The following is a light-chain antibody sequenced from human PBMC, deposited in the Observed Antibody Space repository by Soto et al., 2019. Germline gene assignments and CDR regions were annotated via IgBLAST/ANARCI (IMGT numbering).Light chain of an antibody. J-gene: IGLJ2*01. V-gene: IGLV2-11*01. CDR3: CSYAGTYTLI. Sequence: QSALTQPRSVSGSPGQSVTISFTGTSSDVGGYNYVSWYQQHPGKAPKFMIYDVSKRPSGVPVRFSGSKSGNTASLTISGLQAEDEADYYCCSYAGTYTLIFGGGTKLTVL. CDR1: SSDVGGYNY. CDR2: DVS.